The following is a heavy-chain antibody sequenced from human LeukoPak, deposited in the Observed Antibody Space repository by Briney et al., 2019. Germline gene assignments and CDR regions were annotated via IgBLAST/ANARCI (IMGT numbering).Heavy chain of an antibody. D-gene: IGHD1-26*01. J-gene: IGHJ6*02. CDR1: GFTFSSYS. CDR3: ARDGIVPRSGMDV. CDR2: ISSSSSYI. Sequence: PGGSLRLSCAASGFTFSSYSMNWVRQAPGKGLEWVSSISSSSSYIYYADSAKARFTISRDNAKNSLYLQMNSLRAEDTAVYYCARDGIVPRSGMDVWGQGTTVTVSS. V-gene: IGHV3-21*01.